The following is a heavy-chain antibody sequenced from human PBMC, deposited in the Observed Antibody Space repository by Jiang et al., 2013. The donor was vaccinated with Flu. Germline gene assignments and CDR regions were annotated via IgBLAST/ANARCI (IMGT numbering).Heavy chain of an antibody. CDR2: INWGSTSI. CDR1: GFKFDEYA. CDR3: VRRGYGHCTGDGCFFDR. Sequence: VQLVESGGGLVQPGRSLRLSCAASGFKFDEYAIHWVRQRPGKGLEWVSGINWGSTSIIYRDSVRGRFTLSRDNAKNSLYLQMNSLRVEDTGLYYCVRRGYGHCTGDGCFFDRWGQGILVTVSS. J-gene: IGHJ4*02. D-gene: IGHD2-8*02. V-gene: IGHV3-9*01.